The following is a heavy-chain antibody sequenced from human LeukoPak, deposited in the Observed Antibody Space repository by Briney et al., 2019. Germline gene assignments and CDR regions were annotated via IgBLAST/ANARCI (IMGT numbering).Heavy chain of an antibody. CDR2: ISGSGGST. V-gene: IGHV3-23*01. J-gene: IGHJ4*02. D-gene: IGHD6-13*01. Sequence: GGSLRLSCAASGFTFSSYAMSWVRQAPGKGLEWVSAISGSGGSTYYADSVKGRFTISRDNAKNSLYLQMNSLRAEDTAVYYCARAVAAAGISDYWGQGTLVTVSS. CDR1: GFTFSSYA. CDR3: ARAVAAAGISDY.